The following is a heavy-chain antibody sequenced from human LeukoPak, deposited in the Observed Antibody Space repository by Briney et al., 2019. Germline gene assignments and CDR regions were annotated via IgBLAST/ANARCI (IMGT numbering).Heavy chain of an antibody. Sequence: SETLSLTCAVYGGSFSGYYWSWIRQPPGKGLEWIGEINHSGSTNYNPSLKSRVTISVDTSKNQFSLKLSSVSAADTAVYYCARARGAVAIDYWGQGTLVTVSS. CDR3: ARARGAVAIDY. J-gene: IGHJ4*02. V-gene: IGHV4-34*01. D-gene: IGHD6-19*01. CDR1: GGSFSGYY. CDR2: INHSGST.